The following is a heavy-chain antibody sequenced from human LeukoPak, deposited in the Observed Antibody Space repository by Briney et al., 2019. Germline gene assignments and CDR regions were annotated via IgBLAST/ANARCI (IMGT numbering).Heavy chain of an antibody. V-gene: IGHV3-23*05. J-gene: IGHJ4*02. CDR1: GFTFSNYA. D-gene: IGHD3-3*01. CDR3: ARTDFDSDY. CDR2: LSGSSNNA. Sequence: GGSLRLSCTASGFTFSNYAMNWVRQAPGKGLEWVSSLSGSSNNANYAASVRGRFTISRDNSKNSLYLQMNSLRAEDTAVYYCARTDFDSDYWGQGTLVTVSS.